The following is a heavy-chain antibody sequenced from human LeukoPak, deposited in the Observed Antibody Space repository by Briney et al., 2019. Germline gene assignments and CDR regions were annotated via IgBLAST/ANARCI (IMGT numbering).Heavy chain of an antibody. CDR2: ISGDGGST. Sequence: WGSLRLSCAASGFTFDDYGMHWVRQAPGKGLEWVSPISGDGGSTYYADSVKGRFTITRDNSKNSLYLQMNSLRTEDTALYYCAIPPWRSGRYYYMDVWGKGTTVTLSS. V-gene: IGHV3-43*02. CDR3: AIPPWRSGRYYYMDV. CDR1: GFTFDDYG. D-gene: IGHD2-15*01. J-gene: IGHJ6*03.